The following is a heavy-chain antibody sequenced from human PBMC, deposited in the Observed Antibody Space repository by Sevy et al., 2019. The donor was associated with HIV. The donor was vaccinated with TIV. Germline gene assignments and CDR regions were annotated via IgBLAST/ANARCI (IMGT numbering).Heavy chain of an antibody. CDR2: INPSGGST. CDR3: ARVYYYDYSGPGY. J-gene: IGHJ4*02. Sequence: VSVKVSCKASGYTFTNYYIHWVRRAPGEGLEWMGVINPSGGSTSNAQKFHGRVAMTRDTSTSTVYMELSSLRSEDTAVYYCARVYYYDYSGPGYWGQGTLVTVSS. V-gene: IGHV1-46*01. D-gene: IGHD3-22*01. CDR1: GYTFTNYY.